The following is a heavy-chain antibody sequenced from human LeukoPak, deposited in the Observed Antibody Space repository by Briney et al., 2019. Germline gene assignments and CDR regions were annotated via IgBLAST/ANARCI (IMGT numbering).Heavy chain of an antibody. D-gene: IGHD6-6*01. J-gene: IGHJ4*02. V-gene: IGHV4-59*01. Sequence: PSETLSLTCTVSGGSISTYYWSWIRQPPGKGLEWIGYIYYSGTTKYNPSLKSRVTMSVDTSKNQFSLKLTSVTAADTAVYYCARGYSSTSYYFDSWGQGTLVTVSS. CDR2: IYYSGTT. CDR3: ARGYSSTSYYFDS. CDR1: GGSISTYY.